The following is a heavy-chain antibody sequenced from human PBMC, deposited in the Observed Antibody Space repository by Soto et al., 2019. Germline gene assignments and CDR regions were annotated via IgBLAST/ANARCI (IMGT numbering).Heavy chain of an antibody. J-gene: IGHJ4*02. D-gene: IGHD3-22*01. CDR3: ASQHYYDSSGYYVGY. Sequence: XXTLSLPFTVSGGSISSYYWSWILQPPGKGLEWIGNIHYSGSTYYDSSLKTRVTISVDTSKNPFSLKLSSVTAEDTAVYYCASQHYYDSSGYYVGYWGQGTLVTVSS. CDR1: GGSISSYY. CDR2: IHYSGST. V-gene: IGHV4-59*08.